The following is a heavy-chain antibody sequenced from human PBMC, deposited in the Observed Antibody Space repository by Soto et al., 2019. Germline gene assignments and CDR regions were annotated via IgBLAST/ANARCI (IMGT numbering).Heavy chain of an antibody. V-gene: IGHV3-23*01. CDR3: ARDHIVGATMDY. CDR1: GFSFSSYA. CDR2: ISVSGSAT. D-gene: IGHD1-26*01. J-gene: IGHJ4*02. Sequence: PGGSLRLSCAASGFSFSSYAMSWVRQAPGKGLEWVSAISVSGSATNDADSVRGRFTISRDNAKYSLYLQMNSLRAEDTAVYYCARDHIVGATMDYWGQGTLVTVSS.